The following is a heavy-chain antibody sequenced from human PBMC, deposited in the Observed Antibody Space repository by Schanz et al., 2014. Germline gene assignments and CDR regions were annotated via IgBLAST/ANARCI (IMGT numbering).Heavy chain of an antibody. J-gene: IGHJ6*02. CDR2: IIPIVDIT. CDR3: ATIGVNDYWRFGLDL. CDR1: GGTFSSYA. V-gene: IGHV1-69*04. Sequence: QVQLVQSGAEVKKPGSSVKVSCKASGGTFSSYAISWVRQAPGQGLEWMGRIIPIVDITNYAQKFQGRVTITADKSTNTAYMELKSLRSADTAVYYCATIGVNDYWRFGLDLWGQGTTVTVSS. D-gene: IGHD3-16*01.